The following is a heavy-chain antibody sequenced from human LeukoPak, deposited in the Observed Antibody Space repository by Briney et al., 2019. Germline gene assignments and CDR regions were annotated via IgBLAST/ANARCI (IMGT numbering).Heavy chain of an antibody. D-gene: IGHD4-17*01. V-gene: IGHV3-33*01. CDR3: ARAGRHDYGDYGDY. CDR1: GFTFSSYG. J-gene: IGHJ4*02. CDR2: IWYDGSNK. Sequence: GGSLRLSCAASGFTFSSYGMHWVRQAPGKGLEWLAVIWYDGSNKYYADSVKGRFTISRDNSKNTLYLQMNSLRADDTAVYYCARAGRHDYGDYGDYWGQGTLVTVSS.